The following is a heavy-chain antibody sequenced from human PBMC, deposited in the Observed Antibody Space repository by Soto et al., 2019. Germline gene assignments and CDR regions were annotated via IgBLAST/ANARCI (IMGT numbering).Heavy chain of an antibody. CDR2: IIPIFGTA. V-gene: IGHV1-69*01. D-gene: IGHD3-22*01. J-gene: IGHJ6*02. Sequence: QVQLVQSGAEVKKPGSSVKVSCKASGGTFSSYAISWVRQAPGQGREWMGGIIPIFGTANYAQKFQGRVTITADESTSTAYMELSSLRSEDTAVYYCARGYYYDSSGSSPDDGYYSYGMDVWGQGTTVTVSS. CDR3: ARGYYYDSSGSSPDDGYYSYGMDV. CDR1: GGTFSSYA.